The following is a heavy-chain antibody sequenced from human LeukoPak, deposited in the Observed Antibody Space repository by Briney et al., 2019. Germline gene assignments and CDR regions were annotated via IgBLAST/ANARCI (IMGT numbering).Heavy chain of an antibody. CDR2: INHSGST. J-gene: IGHJ5*02. CDR1: GGSFSGYY. Sequence: PSETLSLTCAVYGGSFSGYYWSWIRQPPGKGLEWIGEINHSGSTNYNPSLKSRVTISVDTSKNQFSLKLSSVTAADTAVYYCARDRAAAGPRFDPWGQGTLVTVSS. D-gene: IGHD6-13*01. V-gene: IGHV4-34*01. CDR3: ARDRAAAGPRFDP.